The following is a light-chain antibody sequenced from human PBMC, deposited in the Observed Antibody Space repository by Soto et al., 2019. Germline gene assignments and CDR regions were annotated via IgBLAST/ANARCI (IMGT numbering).Light chain of an antibody. V-gene: IGKV1-39*01. CDR3: QQTYSNPWT. J-gene: IGKJ1*01. Sequence: DIQLTQSPFSLSASVCGTVTITCRASQTVSRYLDWYQQKSGTAPKLLIYAASTLHTGVPSRFSGRGSGTDFTLTINSLQREDFADYFCQQTYSNPWTFGQGTKVDIK. CDR2: AAS. CDR1: QTVSRY.